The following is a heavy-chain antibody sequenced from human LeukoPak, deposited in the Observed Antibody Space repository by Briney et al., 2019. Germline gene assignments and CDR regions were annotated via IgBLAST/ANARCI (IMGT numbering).Heavy chain of an antibody. D-gene: IGHD3-9*01. Sequence: GGSLRLSCAASGFTFSSYSMNWVRQAPGKGLEWVSSISSSSSYIYYADSVKGRFTISRDNAKNSLYLQMNSLRAEDTAVYYCARDTPPPLLRYFDWPFVRGFDYWGQGTLVTVSS. V-gene: IGHV3-21*01. CDR2: ISSSSSYI. CDR1: GFTFSSYS. CDR3: ARDTPPPLLRYFDWPFVRGFDY. J-gene: IGHJ4*02.